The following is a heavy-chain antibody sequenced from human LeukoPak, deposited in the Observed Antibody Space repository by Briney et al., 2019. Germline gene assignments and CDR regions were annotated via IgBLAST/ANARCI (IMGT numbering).Heavy chain of an antibody. CDR3: GRGKLPGTVTD. CDR1: GFIFSNYW. Sequence: GGSLRLSCAASGFIFSNYWMHWVRQVPGKGLVWVSGMDSVGNSRNYADAVKGRFTISRDNAKNTMYLQMNSLRVEDTAVYHCGRGKLPGTVTDWGQGTPVTVSS. J-gene: IGHJ4*02. V-gene: IGHV3-74*01. D-gene: IGHD4-17*01. CDR2: MDSVGNSR.